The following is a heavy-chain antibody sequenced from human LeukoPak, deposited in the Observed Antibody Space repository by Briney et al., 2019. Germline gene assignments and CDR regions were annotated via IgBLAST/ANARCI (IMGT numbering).Heavy chain of an antibody. J-gene: IGHJ6*02. CDR3: AKDPPHYDFWSGYYTHVGMDV. Sequence: PGGSLRLSCAASGFTFSSYAMSWVRQAPGKGLEWVSAISGSGGSTYYADSVKGRFTISRDNSKNTLYLQMNSLRAEDTAVYYCAKDPPHYDFWSGYYTHVGMDVWGQGTTVTVSS. CDR2: ISGSGGST. V-gene: IGHV3-23*01. D-gene: IGHD3-3*01. CDR1: GFTFSSYA.